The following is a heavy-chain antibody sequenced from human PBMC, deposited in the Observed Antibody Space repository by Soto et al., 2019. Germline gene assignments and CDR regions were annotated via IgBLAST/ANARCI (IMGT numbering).Heavy chain of an antibody. D-gene: IGHD3-10*01. J-gene: IGHJ4*02. CDR1: GFTFSSYT. CDR3: SREHVVTIFRRGQRGSVDN. Sequence: EVQLVESGGGLVNSGGSLRLSCAASGFTFSSYTMNWVRQAPGKGLEWVAFITSGSDYIYYADSVKGRFTISRDDANNSLFLQMRSLGAEDTAVYYCSREHVVTIFRRGQRGSVDNWSQRTLVTATS. V-gene: IGHV3-21*01. CDR2: ITSGSDYI.